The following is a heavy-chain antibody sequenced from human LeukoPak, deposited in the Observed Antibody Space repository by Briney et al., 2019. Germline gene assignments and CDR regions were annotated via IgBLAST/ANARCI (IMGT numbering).Heavy chain of an antibody. J-gene: IGHJ6*02. CDR2: IYSGGST. V-gene: IGHV3-53*04. CDR1: GFTVSSNY. CDR3: ARDTAMRYCSGGSCYPDYYYYGMDV. Sequence: GGSLRLSCAASGFTVSSNYMSWVRQAPGKGLEWVSVIYSGGSTYYADSVKGRFTISRHNSKNTLYLQMNSPRAEDTAVYYCARDTAMRYCSGGSCYPDYYYYGMDVWGQGTTVTVSS. D-gene: IGHD2-15*01.